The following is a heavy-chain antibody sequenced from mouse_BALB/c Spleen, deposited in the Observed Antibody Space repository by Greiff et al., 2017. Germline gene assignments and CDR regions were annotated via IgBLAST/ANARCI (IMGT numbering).Heavy chain of an antibody. CDR3: ASTGYQYYYAMDY. Sequence: VQLQQSGPGLVKPSQSLSLTCTVTGYSITSDYAWNWIRQFPGNKLEWMGYISYSGSTSYNPSLKSRISITRDTSKNQFFLQLNSVTTEDTATYYCASTGYQYYYAMDYWGQGTSVTVSS. V-gene: IGHV3-2*02. D-gene: IGHD1-1*01. CDR2: ISYSGST. CDR1: GYSITSDYA. J-gene: IGHJ4*01.